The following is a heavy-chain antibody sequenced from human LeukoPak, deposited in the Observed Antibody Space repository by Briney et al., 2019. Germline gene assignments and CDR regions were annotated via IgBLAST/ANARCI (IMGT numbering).Heavy chain of an antibody. D-gene: IGHD6-13*01. CDR1: GFTSSSYS. V-gene: IGHV3-21*01. J-gene: IGHJ6*03. CDR3: AREFRAAAGTGEGYYYYYMDV. CDR2: ISSSNSYI. Sequence: PGGSLRLSCAASGFTSSSYSMNWVRQAPGKGLEWVSSISSSNSYIYYADSVKGRFTISRDNAKNSLYLQMNSLRAEDTAVYYCAREFRAAAGTGEGYYYYYMDVWGKGTTVTVSS.